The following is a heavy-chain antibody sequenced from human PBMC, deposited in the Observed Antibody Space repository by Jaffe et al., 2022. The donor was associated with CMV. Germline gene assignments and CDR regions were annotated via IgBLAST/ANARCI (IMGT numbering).Heavy chain of an antibody. J-gene: IGHJ4*02. CDR1: GYTFTGYY. CDR3: AREAGGSTSSLGGDFDY. Sequence: QVQLVQSGAEVKKPGASVKVSCKASGYTFTGYYMHWVRQAPGQGLEWMGWINPNSGGTNYAQKFQGRVTMTRDTSISTAYMELSRLRSDDTAVYYCAREAGGSTSSLGGDFDYWGQGTLVTVSS. D-gene: IGHD2-2*01. V-gene: IGHV1-2*02. CDR2: INPNSGGT.